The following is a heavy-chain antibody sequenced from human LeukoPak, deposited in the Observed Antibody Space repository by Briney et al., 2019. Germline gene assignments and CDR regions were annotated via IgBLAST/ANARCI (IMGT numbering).Heavy chain of an antibody. D-gene: IGHD3-10*01. CDR2: IKQDRSEK. Sequence: GGSLRLSCAASGFTFSSYWMSWVRQAPGKGLEWVANIKQDRSEKYYVDSVKGRFTISRDNAKNSLYLQMNSLRAEDTAVYYCARGFGELNSYYYMDVWGKGTTVTVSS. J-gene: IGHJ6*03. CDR1: GFTFSSYW. V-gene: IGHV3-7*04. CDR3: ARGFGELNSYYYMDV.